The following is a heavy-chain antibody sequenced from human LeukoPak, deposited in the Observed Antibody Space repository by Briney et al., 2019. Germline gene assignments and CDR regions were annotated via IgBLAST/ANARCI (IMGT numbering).Heavy chain of an antibody. Sequence: GESLKISCKGSGYSFTSYWTGWVRQMPGRGLEWMGIVYPGDSETRYSPSFQGQVTISADKSINTAYLQWSSLRASDTAIYYCATTSRHFDYWGQGTLLTVSS. J-gene: IGHJ4*02. CDR3: ATTSRHFDY. CDR1: GYSFTSYW. CDR2: VYPGDSET. V-gene: IGHV5-51*01. D-gene: IGHD6-6*01.